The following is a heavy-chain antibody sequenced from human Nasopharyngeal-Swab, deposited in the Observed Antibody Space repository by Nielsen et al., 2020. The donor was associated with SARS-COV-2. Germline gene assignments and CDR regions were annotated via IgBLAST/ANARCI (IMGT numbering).Heavy chain of an antibody. J-gene: IGHJ6*04. D-gene: IGHD6-13*01. Sequence: ASVKVSCKASGYTLTGYYMHWVRQAPGQGLEWMGCINPPSRGTKYAQKFQGRVTMTSDTSINTAYMELRRLRSDDTAVYYCARDRSASWSALDVWGKGTTVTVSS. V-gene: IGHV1-2*02. CDR2: INPPSRGT. CDR1: GYTLTGYY. CDR3: ARDRSASWSALDV.